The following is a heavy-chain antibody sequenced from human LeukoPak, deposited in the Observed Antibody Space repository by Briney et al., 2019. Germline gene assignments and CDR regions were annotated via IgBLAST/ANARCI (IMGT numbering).Heavy chain of an antibody. CDR1: GYTFTTYG. V-gene: IGHV1-18*01. Sequence: ASVKVSCKTSGYTFTTYGISWVRQAPGLGLEWMGWISTYNGDTNYAQKLQGRVTMTRDTSTSTVYMELSSLRSEDTAVYYCAILGGDAFDIWGQGTMVTVSS. D-gene: IGHD2/OR15-2a*01. CDR2: ISTYNGDT. J-gene: IGHJ3*02. CDR3: AILGGDAFDI.